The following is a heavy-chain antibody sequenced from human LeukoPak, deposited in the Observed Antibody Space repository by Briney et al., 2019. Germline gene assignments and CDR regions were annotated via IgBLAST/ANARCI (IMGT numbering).Heavy chain of an antibody. CDR1: GGSISSSSYY. CDR2: IYYSGST. CDR3: ARHSPRGKAWWELLLGEYYFDY. D-gene: IGHD1-26*01. Sequence: TSSETLSLTCTVSGGSISSSSYYWGRIRQPPGKGLEWIGSIYYSGSTYYNPSLKSRVTISVDTSKNQFSLKLSSVTAADTAVYYCARHSPRGKAWWELLLGEYYFDYWGQGTLVTVSS. J-gene: IGHJ4*02. V-gene: IGHV4-39*01.